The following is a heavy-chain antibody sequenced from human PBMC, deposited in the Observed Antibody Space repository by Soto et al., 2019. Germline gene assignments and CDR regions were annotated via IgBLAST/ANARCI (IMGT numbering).Heavy chain of an antibody. Sequence: GESLKISCEVSGFTFSAYGMHWVRQAPGKGLVWVSRISGDGSSTTYADSVKGRFIISRDNAQNTLYLQMNNLRADDTAVYYCTRPRYDGSGTPFDYWGQGTLVTVSS. CDR3: TRPRYDGSGTPFDY. D-gene: IGHD3-22*01. J-gene: IGHJ4*02. CDR2: ISGDGSST. CDR1: GFTFSAYG. V-gene: IGHV3-74*01.